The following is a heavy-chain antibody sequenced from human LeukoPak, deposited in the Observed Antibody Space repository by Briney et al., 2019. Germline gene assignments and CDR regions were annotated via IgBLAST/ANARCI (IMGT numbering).Heavy chain of an antibody. J-gene: IGHJ4*02. V-gene: IGHV5-51*01. D-gene: IGHD6-19*01. Sequence: GESLQISCQGSGYIFTRYWIGWVRQLPGKGLGGMGIIYPGDSDTRYSPSFQGQVTISADKSISTAYLQWSSLKASDTAMYYCARSSSGWFDYWGQGTLVTVSS. CDR1: GYIFTRYW. CDR3: ARSSSGWFDY. CDR2: IYPGDSDT.